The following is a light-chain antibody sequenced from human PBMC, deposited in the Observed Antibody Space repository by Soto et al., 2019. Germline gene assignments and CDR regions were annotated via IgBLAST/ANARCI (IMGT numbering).Light chain of an antibody. CDR3: CSYAGSYTLV. J-gene: IGLJ2*01. CDR2: DVS. CDR1: SSGVGGYNY. V-gene: IGLV2-11*01. Sequence: QSALTQPRSVPGSPGQSVTISCTGTSSGVGGYNYVSWYQQHPGKAPKLMIYDVSKRPSGVPDRFSGSKSGNTASLTISGLQAEDEADYYCCSYAGSYTLVFGGGTKVTVL.